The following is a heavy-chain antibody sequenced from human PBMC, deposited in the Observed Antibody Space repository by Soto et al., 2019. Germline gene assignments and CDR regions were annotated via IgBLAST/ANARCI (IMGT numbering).Heavy chain of an antibody. CDR2: IIPIFGTA. D-gene: IGHD3-3*01. Sequence: SVKVSCKASGGTFSSYAISWVRQAPGQGLEWMGGIIPIFGTANYAQKFQGRVTITADESTSTAYMELSSLRSEDTAVYYCARGLTYLRFIESLAYYYYGMDVWGQGTTVTVSS. CDR3: ARGLTYLRFIESLAYYYYGMDV. J-gene: IGHJ6*02. CDR1: GGTFSSYA. V-gene: IGHV1-69*13.